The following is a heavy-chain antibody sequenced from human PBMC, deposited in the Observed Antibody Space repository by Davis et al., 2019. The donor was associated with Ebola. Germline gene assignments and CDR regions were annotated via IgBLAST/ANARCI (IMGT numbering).Heavy chain of an antibody. CDR3: ARDIGATYRWFDP. Sequence: PSETLSLTCTVSGGSISSYYWSWIRQPPGKGLEWIGYIYYSGSTNYNPSLKSRVTISVDTSKNQFSLKLGSVTAADTAVYYCARDIGATYRWFDPWGQGTLVTVSS. CDR2: IYYSGST. V-gene: IGHV4-59*01. D-gene: IGHD5-12*01. CDR1: GGSISSYY. J-gene: IGHJ5*02.